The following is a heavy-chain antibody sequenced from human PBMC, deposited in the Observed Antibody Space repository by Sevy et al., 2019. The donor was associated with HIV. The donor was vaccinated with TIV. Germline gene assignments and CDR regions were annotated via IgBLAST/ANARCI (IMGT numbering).Heavy chain of an antibody. CDR3: AKRAVDCSDGTCCSAYYDSVMDV. V-gene: IGHV3-30*18. J-gene: IGHJ6*02. CDR1: GFTFSNYG. D-gene: IGHD2-15*01. CDR2: ISYDGSNQ. Sequence: GGSLRLSCAASGFTFSNYGMHWVRQAPGKGLEWVAVISYDGSNQYYADSVQGRFTISRDNSKNTLYLQMNSLRTEDTAVYYCAKRAVDCSDGTCCSAYYDSVMDVWGQGTTVTVS.